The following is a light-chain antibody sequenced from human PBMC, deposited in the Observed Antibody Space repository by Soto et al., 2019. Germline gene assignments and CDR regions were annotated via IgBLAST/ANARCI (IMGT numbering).Light chain of an antibody. J-gene: IGKJ1*01. CDR2: MAS. CDR1: QNINEY. Sequence: IQMTQSPSTLSASVGDRVTITCRASQNINEYLAWYQQKPGKAPKLLIYMASSLESEVPSRFSGSGSGTEFTLTISSLQPDDSATYYCQHHDSYSPSWPFGQGTKVDIK. CDR3: QHHDSYSPSWP. V-gene: IGKV1-5*03.